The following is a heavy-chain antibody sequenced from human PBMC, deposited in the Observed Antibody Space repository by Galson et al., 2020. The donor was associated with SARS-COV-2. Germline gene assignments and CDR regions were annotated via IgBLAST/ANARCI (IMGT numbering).Heavy chain of an antibody. Sequence: GGSLRLSCAASGFTFSSYEMNWVRQAPGKGLEWVSYISSSGSTIYYADSVKGRFTISRDNAKNSLYLQMNSLRAEDTAVYYCAREDWKGYYDSSGYYYDYYYYYMDVWAKGPRSPSP. V-gene: IGHV3-48*03. CDR1: GFTFSSYE. CDR2: ISSSGSTI. J-gene: IGHJ6*03. CDR3: AREDWKGYYDSSGYYYDYYYYYMDV. D-gene: IGHD3-22*01.